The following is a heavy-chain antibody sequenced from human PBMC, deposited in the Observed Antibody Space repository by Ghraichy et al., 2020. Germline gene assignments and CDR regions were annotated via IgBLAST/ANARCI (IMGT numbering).Heavy chain of an antibody. Sequence: ASVKVSCKASGYTFTGYYMHWVRQAPGQGLEWMGWINPNSGGTNYAQKFQGRVTMTRDTSISTAYMELSRLRSDDTAVYYCARGFYGSGSYYNLRLGYWGQGTLVTVSS. J-gene: IGHJ4*02. D-gene: IGHD3-10*01. V-gene: IGHV1-2*02. CDR3: ARGFYGSGSYYNLRLGY. CDR1: GYTFTGYY. CDR2: INPNSGGT.